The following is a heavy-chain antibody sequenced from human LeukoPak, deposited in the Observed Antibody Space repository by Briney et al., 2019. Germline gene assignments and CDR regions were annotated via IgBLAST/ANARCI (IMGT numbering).Heavy chain of an antibody. J-gene: IGHJ6*03. CDR3: ARDAPMVRGVITYYYYMDV. V-gene: IGHV4-59*01. CDR1: GGSISSYY. Sequence: PSETLSLTCTVSGGSISSYYWSWIRQPPGKGLEWIGYIYYSGSTNYNPSLKSRVTISVDTSKNQFSLKLSSVTAADTAVYYCARDAPMVRGVITYYYYMDVWGKGTTVTISS. CDR2: IYYSGST. D-gene: IGHD3-10*01.